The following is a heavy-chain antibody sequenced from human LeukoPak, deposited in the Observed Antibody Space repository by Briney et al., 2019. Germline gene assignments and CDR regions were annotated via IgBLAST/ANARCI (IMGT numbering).Heavy chain of an antibody. Sequence: SQTLSLTCAISGDSVSSNSAAWDWIRQSPSRGLEWLGRTYYRSKWYNDYAESVESRITINPDTSKNQFSLRLNSVTPEDTAVYYCARAPKSGYYAFDIWGQGTMVTVSS. J-gene: IGHJ3*02. D-gene: IGHD3-22*01. CDR2: TYYRSKWYN. CDR3: ARAPKSGYYAFDI. V-gene: IGHV6-1*01. CDR1: GDSVSSNSAA.